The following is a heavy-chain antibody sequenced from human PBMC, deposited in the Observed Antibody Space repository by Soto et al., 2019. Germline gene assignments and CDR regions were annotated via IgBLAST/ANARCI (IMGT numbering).Heavy chain of an antibody. D-gene: IGHD2-15*01. CDR3: ATMGTPATGLYFFDY. V-gene: IGHV4-30-4*01. J-gene: IGHJ4*02. CDR2: ISYSGST. Sequence: SETLSLTCTLSGLSVSSGHHSSRWIRLPPGKGLEWIGFISYSGSTYYSTSLKSRVTISVDTSKSQFSLNLSFVTAADTAVYYCATMGTPATGLYFFDYWGQGSLVTVSS. CDR1: GLSVSSGHHS.